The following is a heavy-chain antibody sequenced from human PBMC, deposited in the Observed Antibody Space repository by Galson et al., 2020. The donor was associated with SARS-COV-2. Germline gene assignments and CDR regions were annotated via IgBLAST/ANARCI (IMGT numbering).Heavy chain of an antibody. J-gene: IGHJ4*02. CDR3: ARDNSPQYSSGWQNIDY. CDR2: IPYDGSNK. D-gene: IGHD6-19*01. Sequence: GGSLRLSCAASGFTFSSYVMHWVRQAPGKGLEWVAVIPYDGSNKYYADSVKGRFTISRDNSKNTLYLQMNSLRAEDTAVYYCARDNSPQYSSGWQNIDYWGQGTLVTVSS. V-gene: IGHV3-30-3*01. CDR1: GFTFSSYV.